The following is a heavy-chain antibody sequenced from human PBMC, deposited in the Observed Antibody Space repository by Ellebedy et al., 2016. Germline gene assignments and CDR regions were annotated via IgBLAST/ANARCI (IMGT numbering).Heavy chain of an antibody. CDR1: GLPFSTFF. Sequence: GESLKISCAVSGLPFSTFFMSWVRQAPGKGLEWVATISANGDKRDLADSVQGRFTISRDNFRNTLHLQMNNLRGEDTAVYYCRQGHYFDQWGQGALVTVSS. V-gene: IGHV3-23*01. CDR3: RQGHYFDQ. J-gene: IGHJ4*02. CDR2: ISANGDKR.